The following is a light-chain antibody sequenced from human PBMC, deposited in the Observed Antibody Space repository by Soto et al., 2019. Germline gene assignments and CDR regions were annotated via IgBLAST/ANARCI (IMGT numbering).Light chain of an antibody. CDR1: QSISSY. Sequence: DIQSTHAPSSLSASVQDIITFIYWASQSISSYLNWYQQKPGKAPKLLIYAASSLQSGVPSRFSGSGSETDFTLTISSLQPEDFATYYCQQSYSTPRTFGQGTKVDI. J-gene: IGKJ1*01. CDR2: AAS. CDR3: QQSYSTPRT. V-gene: IGKV1-39*01.